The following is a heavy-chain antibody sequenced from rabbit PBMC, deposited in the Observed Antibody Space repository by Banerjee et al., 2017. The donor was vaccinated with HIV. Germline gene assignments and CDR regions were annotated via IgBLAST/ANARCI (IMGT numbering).Heavy chain of an antibody. J-gene: IGHJ3*01. CDR3: ARDLAGVIGWNFGL. CDR1: GFDFSSNA. D-gene: IGHD4-1*01. CDR2: INTSTGNT. V-gene: IGHV1S45*01. Sequence: QEQLEESGGDLVKPEGSLTLTCKASGFDFSSNAMCWVRQAPGKGPEWIACINTSTGNTVYASWAKGRFTISKTSSTTVTLQMTSLTAADTATYFCARDLAGVIGWNFGLWGQGTLVTVS.